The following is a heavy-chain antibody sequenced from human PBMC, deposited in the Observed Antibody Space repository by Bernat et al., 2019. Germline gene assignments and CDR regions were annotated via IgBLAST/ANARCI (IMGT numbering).Heavy chain of an antibody. D-gene: IGHD6-13*01. V-gene: IGHV6-1*01. CDR3: ARDTSPLPPSSSWYGPYYYGMDV. CDR2: TYYRSKWYN. J-gene: IGHJ6*02. CDR1: GDSVSSNSAA. Sequence: QVQLQQSGPGLVKPSQTLSLTCAISGDSVSSNSAAWNWIRQSPSRGLEWLGRTYYRSKWYNDYAVSVKSRITINPDTSKNQFSLQLNSVTPEDTAVYYCARDTSPLPPSSSWYGPYYYGMDVWGQGTTVTVSS.